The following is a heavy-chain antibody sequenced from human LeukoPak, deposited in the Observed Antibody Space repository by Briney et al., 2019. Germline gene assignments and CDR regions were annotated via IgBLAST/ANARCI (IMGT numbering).Heavy chain of an antibody. CDR2: ITYNSGTI. D-gene: IGHD3-9*01. J-gene: IGHJ4*02. V-gene: IGHV3-9*01. CDR3: AREGRYFFDY. CDR1: GFTFDDYG. Sequence: GGSLRLSCAASGFTFDDYGMHWVRQAPGKGLEWASGITYNSGTIGYADSVKGRFTISRDNAKNSLYLQMNSLRAEDTAVYYCAREGRYFFDYWGQGTLVTVSS.